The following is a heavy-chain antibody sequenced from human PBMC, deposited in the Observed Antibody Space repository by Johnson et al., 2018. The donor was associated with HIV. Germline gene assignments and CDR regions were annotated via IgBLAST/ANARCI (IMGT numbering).Heavy chain of an antibody. D-gene: IGHD6-6*01. J-gene: IGHJ3*02. V-gene: IGHV3-23*04. CDR2: IRGSGGST. CDR3: ARSQPEEYSSSSDAFDI. CDR1: GFTFSSYA. Sequence: VQLVESGGGLVQPGGSLRLSCPASGFTFSSYAMSWVRQAPGKGLAWVSAIRGSGGSTSYADSVTGRFPISRDNSKNTLYLQMNSLRAEDTAVYYCARSQPEEYSSSSDAFDIWGQGTMVTVSS.